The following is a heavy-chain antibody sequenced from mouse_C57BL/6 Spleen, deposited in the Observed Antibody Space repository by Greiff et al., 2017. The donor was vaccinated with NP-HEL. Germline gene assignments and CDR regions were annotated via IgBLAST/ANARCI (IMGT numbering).Heavy chain of an antibody. J-gene: IGHJ2*01. Sequence: EVKLVESGGGLVKPGGSLKLSCAASGFTFSSYAMSWVRQTPEKRLEWVATISDGGSYTYYPDNVKGRFTISRDNAKNKLYLQMSHLKSEDTAMYYCARDRGPDYFDYWGQGTTLTVSS. CDR3: ARDRGPDYFDY. V-gene: IGHV5-4*01. D-gene: IGHD3-3*01. CDR1: GFTFSSYA. CDR2: ISDGGSYT.